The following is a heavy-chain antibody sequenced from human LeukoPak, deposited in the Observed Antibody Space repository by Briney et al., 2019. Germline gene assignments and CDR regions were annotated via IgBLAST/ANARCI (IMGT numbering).Heavy chain of an antibody. V-gene: IGHV4-59*01. Sequence: SETLSLTCIVSGGSITSYYWSWIRQPPGKGLEWIGCISSSGSTTYNPSLTSRITISVDTSKDQFSLNLKSVTAADTAVYYCARQRGRITLYRGVIPDAFDMWGQGTMVTVS. J-gene: IGHJ3*02. D-gene: IGHD3-10*01. CDR1: GGSITSYY. CDR2: ISSSGST. CDR3: ARQRGRITLYRGVIPDAFDM.